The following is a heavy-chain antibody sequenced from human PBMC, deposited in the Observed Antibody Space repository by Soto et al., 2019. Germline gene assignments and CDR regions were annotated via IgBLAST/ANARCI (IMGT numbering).Heavy chain of an antibody. Sequence: GESLKISCKGSGYSFTSYWISWVRQMPGKGLEWMGRIDPSDSYTNYSPSFQGHVTISADKSISTAYLQWSSLKASDTAMYYCARLWNYLPDNYYYGMDVWGQGTTVTVFS. CDR3: ARLWNYLPDNYYYGMDV. V-gene: IGHV5-10-1*01. D-gene: IGHD1-7*01. J-gene: IGHJ6*02. CDR2: IDPSDSYT. CDR1: GYSFTSYW.